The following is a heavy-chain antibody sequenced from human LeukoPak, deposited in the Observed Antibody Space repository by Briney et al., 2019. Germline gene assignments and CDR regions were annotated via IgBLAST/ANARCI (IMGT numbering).Heavy chain of an antibody. CDR3: ARGRSLRFLEWSGGSWFDP. J-gene: IGHJ5*02. V-gene: IGHV3-7*01. CDR1: GFTFSSYW. Sequence: PGGSLRLSCAASGFTFSSYWMSWVRQAPGKGLEWVANIKQDGSEKYYVDSVKGRFTISRDNAKNSLYLQMNSLRAEDTAVYYCARGRSLRFLEWSGGSWFDPWGQGTLVTVSS. CDR2: IKQDGSEK. D-gene: IGHD3-3*01.